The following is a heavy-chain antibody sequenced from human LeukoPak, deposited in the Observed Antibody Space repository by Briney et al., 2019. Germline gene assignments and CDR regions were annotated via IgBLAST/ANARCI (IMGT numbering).Heavy chain of an antibody. CDR3: AKGHYYNILTGYSVRRGLDY. V-gene: IGHV3-30*02. CDR1: GFTFSTYG. D-gene: IGHD3-9*01. J-gene: IGHJ4*02. Sequence: PGGSLRLSCAASGFTFSTYGMHWVRQAPGKGLEWVAFIRYDGSNKYHADSVKGRFTIPRDNSKNTLYLQMNSLRAEDTAVYYCAKGHYYNILTGYSVRRGLDYWGQGTLVTVSS. CDR2: IRYDGSNK.